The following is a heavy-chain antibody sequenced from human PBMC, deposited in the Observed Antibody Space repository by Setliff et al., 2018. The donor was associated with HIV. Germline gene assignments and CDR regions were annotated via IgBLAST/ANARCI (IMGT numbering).Heavy chain of an antibody. CDR3: AKSLGVSGSATYYTDPSSY. CDR1: GFTFSSYA. D-gene: IGHD3-10*01. CDR2: IGGTNGST. Sequence: PGGSLRLSCTAFGFTFSSYAMVWVRQPPGKGLEWVSTIGGTNGSTYYADCVKGRFTVSRDNSKNTAYLQMNSLRAEDTALYYCAKSLGVSGSATYYTDPSSYWGQGTLVTVSS. V-gene: IGHV3-23*01. J-gene: IGHJ4*02.